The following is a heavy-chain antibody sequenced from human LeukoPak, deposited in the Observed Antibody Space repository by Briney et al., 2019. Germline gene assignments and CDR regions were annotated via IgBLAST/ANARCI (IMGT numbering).Heavy chain of an antibody. Sequence: KSSETLSLTCAVYGGSFSGYYWSWIRQPPGKGLEWIGEINHSGSTNYNPSLKSRVTISVDTSKNQFSLKLSSVTAADTAVYYCASTARGVVPAARGYYFDYWGQGTLVTVSS. CDR2: INHSGST. D-gene: IGHD2-2*01. J-gene: IGHJ4*02. CDR3: ASTARGVVPAARGYYFDY. V-gene: IGHV4-34*01. CDR1: GGSFSGYY.